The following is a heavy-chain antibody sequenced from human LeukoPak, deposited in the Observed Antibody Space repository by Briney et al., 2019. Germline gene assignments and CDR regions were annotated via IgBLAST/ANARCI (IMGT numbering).Heavy chain of an antibody. CDR2: IYFSDRT. V-gene: IGHV4-31*03. J-gene: IGHJ3*02. CDR1: GGSINSGGYY. CDR3: ARDPHVGVCSSTSCYSDAFDI. Sequence: SETLSLTCSVSGGSINSGGYYWTWIRQAPGKGLEWIGHIYFSDRTQYNPSLQSRVAISEDTSKNQFSLDLTSVTAADTAVYYCARDPHVGVCSSTSCYSDAFDIWGQGTMVTVSS. D-gene: IGHD2-2*01.